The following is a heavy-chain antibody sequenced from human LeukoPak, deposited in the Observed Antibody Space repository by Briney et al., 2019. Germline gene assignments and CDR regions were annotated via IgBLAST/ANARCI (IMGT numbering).Heavy chain of an antibody. CDR3: ARGPSKTKDAFDI. Sequence: SETLSLTYTVSGGSVTSSPYYWGWIRQPPEKGLEWIGSIYYSGSTYYNPSLKSRVTISVDTSKNQVSLKLISVTAADTAVYYCARGPSKTKDAFDIWGQGTMVTVSS. CDR2: IYYSGST. V-gene: IGHV4-39*07. J-gene: IGHJ3*02. CDR1: GGSVTSSPYY.